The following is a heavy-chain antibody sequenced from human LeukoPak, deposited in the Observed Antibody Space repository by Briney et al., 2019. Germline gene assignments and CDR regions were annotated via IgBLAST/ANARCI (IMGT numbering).Heavy chain of an antibody. CDR1: GFTISSHW. D-gene: IGHD5-12*01. V-gene: IGHV3-7*01. CDR2: IRHDGNEK. CDR3: VGERGDAFDI. J-gene: IGHJ3*02. Sequence: GGSLRLSCAASGFTISSHWMHWARQAPGKGLEWVATIRHDGNEKFYVNSVKGRFTISRDNAESSLFLQMNSLSAEDTAMYYCVGERGDAFDIWGQGTPVTVSS.